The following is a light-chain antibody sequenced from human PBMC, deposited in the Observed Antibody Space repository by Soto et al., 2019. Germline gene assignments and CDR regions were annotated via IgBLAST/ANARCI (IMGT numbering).Light chain of an antibody. CDR1: QSINSKS. J-gene: IGKJ1*01. CDR3: QRSYSTWT. CDR2: NTS. V-gene: IGKV3-20*02. Sequence: VSQSINSKSLVWYQRKFGQAPRLLIYNTSSRATGIPSRFSGSGSGTDFTLTIRSLQPEDFATYYCQRSYSTWTFGQGTKLDIK.